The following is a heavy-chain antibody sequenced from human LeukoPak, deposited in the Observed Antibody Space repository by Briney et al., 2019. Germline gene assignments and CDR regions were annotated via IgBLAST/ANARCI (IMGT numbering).Heavy chain of an antibody. CDR3: AKDRRISAAGNNYFDY. CDR1: GFIFTSYA. CDR2: ISSTSDYI. V-gene: IGHV3-21*04. Sequence: GGSLRLSCAASGFIFTSYAMGWVRQAPGKGLEWVSFISSTSDYIHYADSVKGRFTISRDNAKSTLYLQMNSLRAEDTAVYYCAKDRRISAAGNNYFDYWGQGTMVTVSS. D-gene: IGHD6-13*01. J-gene: IGHJ4*02.